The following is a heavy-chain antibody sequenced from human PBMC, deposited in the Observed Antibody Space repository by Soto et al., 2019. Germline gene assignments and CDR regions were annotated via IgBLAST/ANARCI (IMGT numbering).Heavy chain of an antibody. CDR3: TRDIVSEH. D-gene: IGHD2-15*01. J-gene: IGHJ4*02. CDR1: GFTFSGSA. V-gene: IGHV3-73*01. CDR2: IRSKANSYAT. Sequence: SCAASGFTFSGSAMHWVRQASGKGLEWVGRIRSKANSYATAYAASVKGRFTISRDDSKNTAYLQMNSLKTEDTAVYYCTRDIVSEHWGQGTLVTVPQ.